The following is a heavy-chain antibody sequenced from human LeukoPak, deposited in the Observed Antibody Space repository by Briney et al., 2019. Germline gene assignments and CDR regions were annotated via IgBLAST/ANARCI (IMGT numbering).Heavy chain of an antibody. J-gene: IGHJ6*02. D-gene: IGHD3-3*01. CDR1: GGSISSSNW. Sequence: SETLSLTCAVSGGSISSSNWWSWVRQPPGKGLEWIGEIYHSGSTNYNPSLKSRVTISVDKSKNQFSLKLSSVTAADTAVYYCARGGYDFWSGYYRYYYGMDVWGQGTTVTVSS. CDR2: IYHSGST. V-gene: IGHV4-4*02. CDR3: ARGGYDFWSGYYRYYYGMDV.